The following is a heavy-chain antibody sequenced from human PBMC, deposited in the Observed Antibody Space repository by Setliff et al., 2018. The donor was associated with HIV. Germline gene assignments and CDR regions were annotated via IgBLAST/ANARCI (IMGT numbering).Heavy chain of an antibody. CDR3: ARGPLGLYYYHYYMDV. V-gene: IGHV3-33*08. CDR1: GFTFSSYW. CDR2: IWYDGINK. J-gene: IGHJ6*03. Sequence: GESLKISCAASGFTFSSYWMHWVRQAPGKGLEWVGVIWYDGINKHYVDSVRGRFTISRDNSKNTLYLQMNSLRAEDTAVYYCARGPLGLYYYHYYMDVWGKGTAVTVSS.